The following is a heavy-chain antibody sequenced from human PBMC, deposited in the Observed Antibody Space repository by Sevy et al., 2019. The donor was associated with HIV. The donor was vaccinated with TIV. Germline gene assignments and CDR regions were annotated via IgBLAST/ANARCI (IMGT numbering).Heavy chain of an antibody. CDR1: GYTFTSYG. D-gene: IGHD2-15*01. V-gene: IGHV1-18*01. CDR2: ISAYNGNT. J-gene: IGHJ6*02. CDR3: AGQIGHCSGGSCYSLYGMDV. Sequence: ASVKVSCKASGYTFTSYGISWVRQAPGQGLEWMGWISAYNGNTNYAQKLQGRVTMTTDTSTSTAYMELRSLRSDDTAVYYCAGQIGHCSGGSCYSLYGMDVWGQGTTVTVSS.